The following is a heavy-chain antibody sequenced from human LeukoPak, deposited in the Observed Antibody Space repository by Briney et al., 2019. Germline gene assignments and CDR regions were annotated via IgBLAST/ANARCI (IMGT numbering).Heavy chain of an antibody. CDR1: GFTLSSYW. CDR3: ARDQRQDYYDSSAHSDY. Sequence: GGSLRLSCAASGFTLSSYWMHWVRQAPGKGLVWVSRINSDGSSTSYADSVKGRFTISRDNAKNSLYLEMNSLRAEDTAVYYCARDQRQDYYDSSAHSDYWGQGTLVTVSS. J-gene: IGHJ4*02. CDR2: INSDGSST. D-gene: IGHD3-22*01. V-gene: IGHV3-74*01.